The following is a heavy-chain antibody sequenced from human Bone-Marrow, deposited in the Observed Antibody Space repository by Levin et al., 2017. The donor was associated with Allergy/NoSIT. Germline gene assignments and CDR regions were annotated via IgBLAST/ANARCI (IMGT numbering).Heavy chain of an antibody. V-gene: IGHV3-23*01. D-gene: IGHD2-21*01. CDR3: AKSSHDSDSLFGL. CDR1: GFTFSKSA. J-gene: IGHJ4*02. CDR2: FGSADGST. Sequence: GGSLRLSCAASGFTFSKSAMSWVRQAPGKGLEWVSSFGSADGSTYYADSVKGRFAISRDNSKNTLYLQMHSLRAEDTALYYCAKSSHDSDSLFGLWGQGTLVTVSS.